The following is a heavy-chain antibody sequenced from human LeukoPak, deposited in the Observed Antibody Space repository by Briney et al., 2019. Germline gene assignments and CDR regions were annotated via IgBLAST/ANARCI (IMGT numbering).Heavy chain of an antibody. Sequence: ASVTVSFTSSVYSFTDHYMHSVRQAPGQRLEWMGWSNPNTWGTEYSQRFQGRVTMTRHTSISTVYMELRRLKFDDTAVYYCAREAAAGNWFDAWGQGSLVTVSS. D-gene: IGHD6-13*01. V-gene: IGHV1-2*02. CDR2: SNPNTWGT. J-gene: IGHJ5*02. CDR1: VYSFTDHY. CDR3: AREAAAGNWFDA.